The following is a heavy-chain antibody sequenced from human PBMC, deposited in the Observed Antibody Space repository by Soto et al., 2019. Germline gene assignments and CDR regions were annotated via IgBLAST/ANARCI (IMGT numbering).Heavy chain of an antibody. V-gene: IGHV1-18*01. CDR1: GYTFTSYG. CDR2: VNAYNGNT. D-gene: IGHD6-19*01. J-gene: IGHJ4*02. CDR3: AREAVSGRTGFDY. Sequence: QVQLVQSGAEVKKPGASVKVSCKASGYTFTSYGISWVRQAPGQGLEWMGWVNAYNGNTNYAQKFQGRVTMTTDTSMSTAYMKLMSLRSDDTAGNYFAREAVSGRTGFDYWGQGTLVTVSS.